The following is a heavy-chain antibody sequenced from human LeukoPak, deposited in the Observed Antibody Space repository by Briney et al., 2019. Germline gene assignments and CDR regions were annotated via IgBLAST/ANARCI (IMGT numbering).Heavy chain of an antibody. CDR3: ARAYFDWLLLGYGMDV. CDR1: GFTLSSYA. Sequence: GASLRLSCAASGFTLSSYAMSWVRQAPGKGLEWVSAISGSGGSTYYADSVKGRFTISRDNSKNTLYLQMNSLRAEDTAVYYCARAYFDWLLLGYGMDVWGQGTTVTVSS. D-gene: IGHD3-9*01. V-gene: IGHV3-23*01. CDR2: ISGSGGST. J-gene: IGHJ6*02.